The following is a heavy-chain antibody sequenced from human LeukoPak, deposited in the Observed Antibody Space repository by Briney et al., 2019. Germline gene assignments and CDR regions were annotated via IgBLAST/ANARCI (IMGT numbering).Heavy chain of an antibody. V-gene: IGHV1-69*13. Sequence: GASVKVSCKASGGTFSSYAISWVRQAPGQGLEWMGGIIPIFGTANCAQKFQGRVTITADESTSTAYMELSSLRSEDTAVYYCARALLNDYGDYGEIDYWGQGTLVTVSS. CDR3: ARALLNDYGDYGEIDY. J-gene: IGHJ4*02. D-gene: IGHD4-17*01. CDR2: IIPIFGTA. CDR1: GGTFSSYA.